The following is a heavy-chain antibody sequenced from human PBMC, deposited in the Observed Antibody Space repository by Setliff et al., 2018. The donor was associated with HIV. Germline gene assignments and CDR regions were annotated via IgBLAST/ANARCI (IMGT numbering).Heavy chain of an antibody. J-gene: IGHJ6*03. CDR3: ARGRYRSRWYASDHYHIDV. V-gene: IGHV4-39*01. D-gene: IGHD6-13*01. CDR1: GGSISSSSYY. Sequence: PSETLSLTCTVSGGSISSSSYYWGWIRQPPGKGLQWIGSIYYRGSTYYNPSLKSRVTISVDTSKNQFSLKLRSVTAADTALYYCARGRYRSRWYASDHYHIDVWGKGTTVTVSS. CDR2: IYYRGST.